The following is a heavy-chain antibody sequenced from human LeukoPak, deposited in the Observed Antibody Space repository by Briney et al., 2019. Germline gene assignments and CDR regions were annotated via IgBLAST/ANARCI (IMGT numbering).Heavy chain of an antibody. CDR2: INHSGST. CDR1: GGSFSGYY. V-gene: IGHV4-34*01. J-gene: IGHJ3*02. CDR3: ARVRRIVGALGAFDI. D-gene: IGHD1-26*01. Sequence: SETLSLTCAVYGGSFSGYYWSWIRQPPGKGLEWIGEINHSGSTNYNPSLKSRVTISVDTSKNQFSLKLSSVTAADTAVYYCARVRRIVGALGAFDIWGQGTMVTVSS.